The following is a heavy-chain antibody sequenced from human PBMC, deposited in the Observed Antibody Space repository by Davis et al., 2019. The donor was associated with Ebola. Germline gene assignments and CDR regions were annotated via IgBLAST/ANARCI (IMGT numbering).Heavy chain of an antibody. CDR1: GFTFSSYE. CDR3: ARVQQRQWLASDY. D-gene: IGHD6-19*01. J-gene: IGHJ4*02. V-gene: IGHV3-21*01. CDR2: ISSSSSYI. Sequence: LSLTCAASGFTFSSYEMNWVRQAPGKGLEWVSSISSSSSYIYYADSVKGRFIISRDNAKNSLYLQMNSLRAEDTAVYYCARVQQRQWLASDYWGQGTLVTVSS.